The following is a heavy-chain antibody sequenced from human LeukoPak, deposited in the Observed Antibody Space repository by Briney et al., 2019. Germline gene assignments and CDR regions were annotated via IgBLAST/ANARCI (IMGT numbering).Heavy chain of an antibody. V-gene: IGHV3-23*01. D-gene: IGHD3-9*01. CDR1: GFTFSSYA. J-gene: IGHJ4*02. CDR3: ARRIDWSHDY. Sequence: PGGSLRLSCATSGFTFSSYAMSWVRQAPGKGLEWVSAITVSGGGTYYADSVKGRFTISRDNSKNTLFLQMNSLRAEDTAVYYCARRIDWSHDYWGQGTLVTVPS. CDR2: ITVSGGGT.